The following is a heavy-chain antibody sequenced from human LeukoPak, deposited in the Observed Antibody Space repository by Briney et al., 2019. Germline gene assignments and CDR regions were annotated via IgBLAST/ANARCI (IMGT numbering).Heavy chain of an antibody. D-gene: IGHD2/OR15-2a*01. CDR3: ARKSFDYMDV. CDR1: GGSFSGYY. V-gene: IGHV4-34*01. CDR2: INHSGST. J-gene: IGHJ6*03. Sequence: SETLSLTCAVYGGSFSGYYWSWIRQPPGKGLEWIGEINHSGSTNYNPSLKSRVTISVDTSKNQFSLKLSSVTAADTALYYCARKSFDYMDVWGKGTTVTVSS.